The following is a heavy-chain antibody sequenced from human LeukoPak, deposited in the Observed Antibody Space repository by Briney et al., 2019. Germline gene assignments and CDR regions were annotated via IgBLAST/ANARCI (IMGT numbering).Heavy chain of an antibody. CDR3: AREVGLKVTGTTGFDY. CDR2: INPNSGGT. CDR1: GYTLTGYY. V-gene: IGHV1-2*02. D-gene: IGHD1-20*01. J-gene: IGHJ4*02. Sequence: GASVKVSCKASGYTLTGYYMHWVRQAPGQGLEWMGWINPNSGGTNYAQKFQGRVTMTRDTSISTAYMELSRLRSDDTAVYYCAREVGLKVTGTTGFDYWGQGTLVTVSS.